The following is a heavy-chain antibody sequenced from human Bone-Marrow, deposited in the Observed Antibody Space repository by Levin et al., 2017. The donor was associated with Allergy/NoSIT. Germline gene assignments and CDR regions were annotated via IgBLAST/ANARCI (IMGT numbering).Heavy chain of an antibody. Sequence: GESLKISCKGSGYTFITYYIAWVRQMPGKGLEWVGIIYPGDSDTRYSPSFRGQVTISADKSISTAYLQRDSLKASATASYYCARHYTLDVWGHGTTVTVSS. CDR1: GYTFITYY. CDR2: IYPGDSDT. CDR3: ARHYTLDV. V-gene: IGHV5-51*01. J-gene: IGHJ6*02.